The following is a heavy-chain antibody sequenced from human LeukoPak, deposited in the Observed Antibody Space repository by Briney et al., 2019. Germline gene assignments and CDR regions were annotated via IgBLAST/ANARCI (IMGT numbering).Heavy chain of an antibody. CDR2: ISSSSSTI. CDR3: ARRGGGSTSWNWFDP. Sequence: GGSLRLSCAASGFTFSSYSMNWVRQAPGKGLEWVSYISSSSSTIYYADSVKGRFSISRDNAKNSLYLQMNSLRAEDTAVYYCARRGGGSTSWNWFDPWGQGTLVTVSS. CDR1: GFTFSSYS. D-gene: IGHD2-2*01. V-gene: IGHV3-48*01. J-gene: IGHJ5*02.